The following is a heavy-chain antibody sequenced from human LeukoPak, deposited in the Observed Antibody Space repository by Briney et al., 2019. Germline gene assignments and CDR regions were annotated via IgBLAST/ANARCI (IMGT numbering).Heavy chain of an antibody. CDR3: ARDGPPSHMAGV. J-gene: IGHJ6*04. Sequence: SETLSLTCAVSGGSISSSNWWSWVRQPPGKGLEWIGEIYHSGTTICNPSLKSRVTLSVDKSKNQFSLNLSSVTAADTAVYYCARDGPPSHMAGVWGKGTTVTVSS. CDR1: GGSISSSNW. D-gene: IGHD6-19*01. V-gene: IGHV4-4*02. CDR2: IYHSGTT.